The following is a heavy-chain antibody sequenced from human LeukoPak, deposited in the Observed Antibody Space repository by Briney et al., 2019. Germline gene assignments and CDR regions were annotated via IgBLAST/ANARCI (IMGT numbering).Heavy chain of an antibody. V-gene: IGHV3-21*01. CDR3: AREYCSGGSCYNDAFDI. CDR2: ISSSSSYI. Sequence: PGGSLRLSCAASGFTFDDYGMSWVRQAPGKGLEWVSSISSSSSYIYYADSVKGRFTISRDNAKNSLYLQMNSLRAEDTAVYYCAREYCSGGSCYNDAFDIWGQGTMVTVSS. CDR1: GFTFDDYG. D-gene: IGHD2-15*01. J-gene: IGHJ3*02.